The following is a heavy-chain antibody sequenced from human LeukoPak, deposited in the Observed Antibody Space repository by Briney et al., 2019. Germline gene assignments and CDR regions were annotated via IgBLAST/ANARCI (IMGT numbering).Heavy chain of an antibody. V-gene: IGHV1-2*02. CDR2: INPNSGGT. CDR3: ARDGAVAGTAYPEY. Sequence: ASVKVSCKASGYTFTGYYMHWVRQAPGQGLEWMGWINPNSGGTNYAQKFQGRVTMTRDTSISTAYMELSRLTSDDAAVYYCARDGAVAGTAYPEYWGQGALVTVSS. D-gene: IGHD6-19*01. CDR1: GYTFTGYY. J-gene: IGHJ4*02.